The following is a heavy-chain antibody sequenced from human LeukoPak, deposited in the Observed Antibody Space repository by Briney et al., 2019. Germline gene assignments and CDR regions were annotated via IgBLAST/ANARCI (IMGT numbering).Heavy chain of an antibody. CDR3: AREMLAAVAAQS. Sequence: PGGSLRLSCAASGFSFSFSNMNWVRQAPGKGLEWVSYISSTNGHTYYADSVNGRFTISRDTAKNSLYLQMNSLRVEDTAIYFCAREMLAAVAAQSWGQGTLVTVSS. J-gene: IGHJ5*02. V-gene: IGHV3-21*03. CDR1: GFSFSFSN. CDR2: ISSTNGHT. D-gene: IGHD6-19*01.